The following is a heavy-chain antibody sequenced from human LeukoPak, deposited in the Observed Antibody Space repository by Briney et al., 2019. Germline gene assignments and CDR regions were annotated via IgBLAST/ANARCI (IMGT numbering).Heavy chain of an antibody. D-gene: IGHD6-19*01. CDR1: GFTFDDYS. J-gene: IGHJ4*02. V-gene: IGHV3-9*03. Sequence: PGRSLTLSCAASGFTFDDYSMRWVRQPPGKGLEWVSGISWNSGSIGYAASVKGRSTISRDNAKNSLYLQMNSLRAEDMALYYCAKASSGWYGGTRGYFDYWGQGTLVTVSS. CDR2: ISWNSGSI. CDR3: AKASSGWYGGTRGYFDY.